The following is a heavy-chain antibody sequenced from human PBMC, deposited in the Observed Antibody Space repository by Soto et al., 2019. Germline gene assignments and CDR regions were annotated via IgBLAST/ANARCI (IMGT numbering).Heavy chain of an antibody. CDR2: ISYDEIDK. D-gene: IGHD2-2*01. V-gene: IGHV3-30*18. CDR1: GFTFTSHA. CDR3: AKDSGYQLPDNCFYYGLDV. J-gene: IGHJ6*02. Sequence: LRLSCAASGFTFTSHAMHGVRQTPGKGLEWEAAISYDEIDKKYASSVKCRFTVSRDNVQHTLSLQMNSLRPEDTAVYYCAKDSGYQLPDNCFYYGLDVWGQGTTVTVSS.